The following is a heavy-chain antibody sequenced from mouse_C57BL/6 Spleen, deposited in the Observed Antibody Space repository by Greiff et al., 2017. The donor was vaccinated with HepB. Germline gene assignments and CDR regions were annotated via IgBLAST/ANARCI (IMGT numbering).Heavy chain of an antibody. V-gene: IGHV5-17*01. Sequence: EVKLVESGGGLVKPGGSLKLSCAASGFTFSDYGMHWVRQAPEKGLEWVAYISSGSSTIYYADTVKGRFTISRDNAKNTLFLQMTSLRSEDTAMYYCARSGSIYYYCSSWFAYWGQGTLVTVSA. CDR2: ISSGSSTI. J-gene: IGHJ3*01. CDR3: ARSGSIYYYCSSWFAY. D-gene: IGHD1-1*01. CDR1: GFTFSDYG.